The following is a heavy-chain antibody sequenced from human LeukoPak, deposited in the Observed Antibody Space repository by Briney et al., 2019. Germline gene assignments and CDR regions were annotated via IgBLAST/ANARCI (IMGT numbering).Heavy chain of an antibody. CDR3: AITGGPTVTAFDL. D-gene: IGHD4-17*01. CDR1: GFIFKNYW. Sequence: GGALRLSCVAPGFIFKNYWMSWVRRAPGKGLEWVANINHDGGEKNYVDSVKGRFTISRDNAKSSLYLQMSSLRVEDTAVYYCAITGGPTVTAFDLWGQGILVTV. CDR2: INHDGGEK. V-gene: IGHV3-7*02. J-gene: IGHJ4*02.